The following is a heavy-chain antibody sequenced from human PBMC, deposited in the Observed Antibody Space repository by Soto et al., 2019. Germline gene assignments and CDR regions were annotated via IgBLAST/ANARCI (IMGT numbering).Heavy chain of an antibody. Sequence: QVQLVQSGAEVKKPGSSVKVSCEASGGTFSSYTISWVRQAPGQGLEWMGRIIPILGIANYAQKFQGRVTITADKSTSTAYMELSSLRSEDTAVYYCARDLGYCSGGSCYSYWGQGTLVTVSS. CDR3: ARDLGYCSGGSCYSY. D-gene: IGHD2-15*01. CDR1: GGTFSSYT. V-gene: IGHV1-69*08. J-gene: IGHJ4*02. CDR2: IIPILGIA.